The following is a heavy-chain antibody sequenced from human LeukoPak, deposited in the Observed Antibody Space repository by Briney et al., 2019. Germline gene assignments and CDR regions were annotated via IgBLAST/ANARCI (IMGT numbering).Heavy chain of an antibody. D-gene: IGHD3-22*01. J-gene: IGHJ4*02. Sequence: GRSLRLSCAASGFTFDDYAMHWVRQAPGKGLEWVSGISWNSGSIGYADSVKGRFTISRDNAKNSLYLQMNSLRAEDTALYYCAKAVGSGYYSTLFDYWGQGTLVTVSS. V-gene: IGHV3-9*01. CDR1: GFTFDDYA. CDR2: ISWNSGSI. CDR3: AKAVGSGYYSTLFDY.